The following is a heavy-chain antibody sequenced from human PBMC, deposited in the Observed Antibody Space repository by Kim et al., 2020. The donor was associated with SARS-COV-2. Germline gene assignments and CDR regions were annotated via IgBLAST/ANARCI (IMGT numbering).Heavy chain of an antibody. V-gene: IGHV1-69*01. J-gene: IGHJ4*02. CDR2: PIFGTA. CDR3: ASPPQK. Sequence: PIFGTANYAQKVQGRVTITADESTSTAYMELSSLRSEDTAVYYCASPPQKWGQGTLVTVSS.